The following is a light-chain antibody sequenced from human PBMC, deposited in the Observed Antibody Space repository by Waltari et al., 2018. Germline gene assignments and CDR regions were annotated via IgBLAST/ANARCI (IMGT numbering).Light chain of an antibody. CDR3: CSFAGRGFSVI. V-gene: IGLV2-23*02. CDR1: SSDVGKYNI. Sequence: QSALTQPASVSGSPGQSITISCTGTSSDVGKYNIVSWYQQHPGEVPKLMIYEVTKRPSGFSDRFSGSKSGNTSSLTISGLQAEDEADYFCCSFAGRGFSVIFGGGTKLTVL. CDR2: EVT. J-gene: IGLJ2*01.